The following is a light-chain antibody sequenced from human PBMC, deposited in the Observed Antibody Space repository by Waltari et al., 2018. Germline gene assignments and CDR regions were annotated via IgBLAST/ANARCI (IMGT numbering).Light chain of an antibody. CDR1: QSVSKY. CDR3: QQYVSLPAT. CDR2: GAS. Sequence: EIVLTQSPGTLSLSPGDTAILSCRASQSVSKYLAWYQQKPGQAPRPLIFGASSRATGIPDRFSGSGSGTDLSLTISRVEPEDVAVYYCQQYVSLPATFGQGTKVEIE. V-gene: IGKV3-20*01. J-gene: IGKJ1*01.